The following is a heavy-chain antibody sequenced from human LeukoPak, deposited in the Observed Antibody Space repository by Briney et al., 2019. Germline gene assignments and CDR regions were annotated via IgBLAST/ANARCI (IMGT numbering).Heavy chain of an antibody. V-gene: IGHV3-21*01. D-gene: IGHD1-7*01. CDR3: ARVKGAGTTYLDY. CDR2: ISSSSSYI. CDR1: GFTFSSYS. Sequence: GGSLRLSCAASGFTFSSYSMNWVRQAPGKGLEWVSSISSSSSYIYYADSVKGRFTISRDNAKNSLYLQMNSLRAEDTAVYYCARVKGAGTTYLDYWGQGTLVTVSS. J-gene: IGHJ4*02.